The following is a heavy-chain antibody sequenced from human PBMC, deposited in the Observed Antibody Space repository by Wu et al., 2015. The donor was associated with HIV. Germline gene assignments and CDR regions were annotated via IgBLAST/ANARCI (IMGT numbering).Heavy chain of an antibody. CDR3: ARGLDYYGSGSYGSVSDY. CDR1: GYTFTSYD. J-gene: IGHJ4*02. CDR2: MNPNSGNT. D-gene: IGHD3-10*01. Sequence: QVQLVQSGAEVKKPGASVKVSCKASGYTFTSYDINWVRQATGQGLEWMGWMNPNSGNTGYAQKFQGRVTMTRNTSISTAYMELSSLRSKDTAVYYCARGLDYYGSGSYGSVSDYWGQGTLVTVSS. V-gene: IGHV1-8*01.